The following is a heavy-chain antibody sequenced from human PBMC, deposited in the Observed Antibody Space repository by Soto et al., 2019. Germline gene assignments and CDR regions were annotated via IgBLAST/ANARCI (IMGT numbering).Heavy chain of an antibody. J-gene: IGHJ4*02. V-gene: IGHV4-59*08. Sequence: QVQLQESGPGLVKPSETLSLTCTVSGGSISSSYWSWIRQPPGKGLEWIGYIYYSGSTNYNASLKSRVTISVDTSKNQFSLKLSSVTAADTAVYYCARLGFIAADHFDHWGQGTLVTVSS. CDR3: ARLGFIAADHFDH. CDR1: GGSISSSY. D-gene: IGHD6-13*01. CDR2: IYYSGST.